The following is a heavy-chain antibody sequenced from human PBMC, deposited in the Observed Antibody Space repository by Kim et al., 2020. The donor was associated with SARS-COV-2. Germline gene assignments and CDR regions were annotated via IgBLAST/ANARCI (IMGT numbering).Heavy chain of an antibody. D-gene: IGHD6-13*01. Sequence: YNPSLKSRVTISVDTSKNQFSLKLSSVTAADTAVYYCARVDAAAAGNFDYWGQGTLVTVSS. V-gene: IGHV4-59*01. CDR3: ARVDAAAAGNFDY. J-gene: IGHJ4*02.